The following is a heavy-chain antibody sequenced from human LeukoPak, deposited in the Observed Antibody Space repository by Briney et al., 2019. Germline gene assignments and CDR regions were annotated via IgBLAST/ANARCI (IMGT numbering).Heavy chain of an antibody. CDR3: ARARLAFDI. D-gene: IGHD2-21*01. CDR1: GYTFTTYY. J-gene: IGHJ3*02. V-gene: IGHV1-46*01. CDR2: INPRGGST. Sequence: GASVKVSCKASGYTFTTYYMHWVRQAPGQGLEWVGLINPRGGSTTYAQKLQGRVTMTTDTSTSTAYMELRSLRSDDTAVYYCARARLAFDIWGQGTMVTVSS.